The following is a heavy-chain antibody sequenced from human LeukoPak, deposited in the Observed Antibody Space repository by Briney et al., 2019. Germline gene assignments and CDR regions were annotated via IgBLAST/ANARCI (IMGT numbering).Heavy chain of an antibody. CDR1: GYTSTSYD. CDR3: ARGAGPTTSPNYYDSSGYYLWYFDY. D-gene: IGHD3-22*01. J-gene: IGHJ4*02. Sequence: ASVKVSCKASGYTSTSYDINWVRQATGQGLEWMGWMNPNSGNTGYAQKFQGRVTMTRNTSISTAYMELSSLRSEDTAVYYCARGAGPTTSPNYYDSSGYYLWYFDYWGQGTLVTVSS. CDR2: MNPNSGNT. V-gene: IGHV1-8*01.